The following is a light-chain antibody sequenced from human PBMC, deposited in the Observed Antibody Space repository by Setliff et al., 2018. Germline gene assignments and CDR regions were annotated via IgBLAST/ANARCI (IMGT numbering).Light chain of an antibody. J-gene: IGLJ1*01. CDR1: SSNIGAGYD. Sequence: QSVLTQPPSVSGAPGQRVTISCTGSSSNIGAGYDVHWYQQLPGTAPKLLIYGNSNRPSGVPDRFSGSKSGTSASLAITGLQAEDEADYYCQSYDSSLNEGFGTGTKVTVL. CDR2: GNS. CDR3: QSYDSSLNEG. V-gene: IGLV1-40*01.